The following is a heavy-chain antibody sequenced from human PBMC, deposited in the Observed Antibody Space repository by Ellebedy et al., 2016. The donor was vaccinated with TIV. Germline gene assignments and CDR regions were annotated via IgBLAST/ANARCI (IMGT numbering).Heavy chain of an antibody. CDR2: IYYSGST. J-gene: IGHJ5*02. D-gene: IGHD6-13*01. CDR1: GGSISSTNYY. V-gene: IGHV4-39*07. CDR3: ARFSSRIAAAA. Sequence: SETLSLTCTVSGGSISSTNYYRVWIRQPPGKGLEWIGSIYYSGSTNYNPSLKSRVTISADTSKNQFSLKLRSVTAADTAVYYCARFSSRIAAAAWGQGVLVTVTS.